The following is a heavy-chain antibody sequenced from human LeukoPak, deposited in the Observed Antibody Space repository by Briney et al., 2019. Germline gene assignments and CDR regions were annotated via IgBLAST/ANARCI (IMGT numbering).Heavy chain of an antibody. CDR3: ARGRWFDP. V-gene: IGHV4-34*01. CDR2: INHSGST. Sequence: SETLSLTCAVYGGSFSGYYWSWIRQPPGRGLEWIGEINHSGSTNYNPSLKSRVTISVDTSKNQFSLKLSSVTAADTAVYYCARGRWFDPWGQGTLVTVSS. CDR1: GGSFSGYY. J-gene: IGHJ5*02.